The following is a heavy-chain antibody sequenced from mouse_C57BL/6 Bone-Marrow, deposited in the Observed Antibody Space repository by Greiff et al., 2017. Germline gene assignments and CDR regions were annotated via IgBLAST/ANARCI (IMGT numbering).Heavy chain of an antibody. CDR3: TTGLYYGSSYVGY. CDR2: IDPENGDT. CDR1: GFNIKDDY. J-gene: IGHJ2*01. V-gene: IGHV14-4*01. D-gene: IGHD1-1*01. Sequence: VHVKQSGAELVRPGASVKLSCTASGFNIKDDYMHWVKQRPEQGLEWIGWIDPENGDTEYASKFQGKATITADTSSNTAYLQLSSLTSEDTAVYYCTTGLYYGSSYVGYWGQGTTLTVSA.